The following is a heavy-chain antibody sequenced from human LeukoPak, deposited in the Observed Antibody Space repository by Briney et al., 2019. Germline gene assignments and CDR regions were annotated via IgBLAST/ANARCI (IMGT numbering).Heavy chain of an antibody. Sequence: ASVKVSCKVSGYTLTELSMHWVRQAPGKGLEWMGGFDPEDGETIYAQKFQGRVTMTEDTSTDTAYMELSSLRSEDTAVYYCARGSGNSIHDAFDIWGKGTMVTVSS. D-gene: IGHD4-23*01. CDR2: FDPEDGET. V-gene: IGHV1-24*01. J-gene: IGHJ3*02. CDR1: GYTLTELS. CDR3: ARGSGNSIHDAFDI.